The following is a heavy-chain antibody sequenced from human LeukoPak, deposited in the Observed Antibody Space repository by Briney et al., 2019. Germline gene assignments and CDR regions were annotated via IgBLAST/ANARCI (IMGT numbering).Heavy chain of an antibody. CDR1: GFNVSDDY. CDR2: IYRGGST. V-gene: IGHV3-53*01. J-gene: IGHJ5*02. CDR3: ARTAENYDSSGYYFGWFDP. Sequence: GGSLRLSCAASGFNVSDDYMTWVRQAPGKGLEWVSVIYRGGSTYYADSVKGRFTISRDNSKNTLYLQMNSLRAEDTAVYYCARTAENYDSSGYYFGWFDPWGQGTLVTVSS. D-gene: IGHD3-22*01.